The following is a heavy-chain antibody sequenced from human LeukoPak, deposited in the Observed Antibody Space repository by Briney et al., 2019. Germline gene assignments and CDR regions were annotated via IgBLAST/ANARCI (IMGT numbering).Heavy chain of an antibody. V-gene: IGHV1-18*04. D-gene: IGHD6-19*01. J-gene: IGHJ4*02. CDR2: TSYNGNT. CDR1: GYTFSNYG. Sequence: WASVKVSCKASGYTFSNYGISCVRQAPGLGLEWMGWTSYNGNTNYAQKFQDRVTMTTDTSTTTAYMELRSLESDDTAVYYCARHSGSGWQALGYWGQGTLVTVSS. CDR3: ARHSGSGWQALGY.